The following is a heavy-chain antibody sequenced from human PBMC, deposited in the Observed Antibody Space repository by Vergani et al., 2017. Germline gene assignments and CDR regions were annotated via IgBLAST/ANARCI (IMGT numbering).Heavy chain of an antibody. Sequence: QVQLVQSGAEVKKPGSSVKVSCKTSGVTFSSYSISWVRQAPGQGLEWMGRIIPILGISNYAQQFQGRVTITADKSTSTAYMELSSLRSEDTAVYYCARVSPSSGSSGYDDAFDIWGQGTMVTVSS. D-gene: IGHD3-22*01. CDR1: GVTFSSYS. V-gene: IGHV1-69*02. CDR3: ARVSPSSGSSGYDDAFDI. CDR2: IIPILGIS. J-gene: IGHJ3*02.